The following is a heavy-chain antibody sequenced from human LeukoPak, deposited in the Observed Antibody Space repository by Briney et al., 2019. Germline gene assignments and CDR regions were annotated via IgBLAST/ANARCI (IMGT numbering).Heavy chain of an antibody. J-gene: IGHJ4*02. V-gene: IGHV1-2*02. Sequence: GASVKVSCKASGYTFTCYYMHWVRQAPGQGLEWMGWINPNSGGTNYAQKFQGRVSMTRDTSISTAYMELSRLRSDDTAVYYCARSYYDILTGYSDFDYWGQGTLVTVSS. CDR1: GYTFTCYY. CDR2: INPNSGGT. CDR3: ARSYYDILTGYSDFDY. D-gene: IGHD3-9*01.